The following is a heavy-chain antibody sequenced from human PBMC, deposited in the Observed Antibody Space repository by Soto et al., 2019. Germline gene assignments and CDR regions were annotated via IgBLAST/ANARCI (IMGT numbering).Heavy chain of an antibody. V-gene: IGHV4-34*01. CDR2: INDSGYS. CDR3: ARGRKKRHFYNYGLDV. J-gene: IGHJ6*02. Sequence: SETLSLTCAVYVGSFSGYYWTWVRQSQGKGLEWIGEINDSGYSKYNPSLKSRVTMSVDTSKSQFSVTLTSVTAADTAVYFCARGRKKRHFYNYGLDVWGPGTTVTV. CDR1: VGSFSGYY.